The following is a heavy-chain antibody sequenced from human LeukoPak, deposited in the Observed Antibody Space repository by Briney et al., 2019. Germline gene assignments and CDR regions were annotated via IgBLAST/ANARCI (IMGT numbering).Heavy chain of an antibody. CDR1: GYSFTSYW. Sequence: GESLKISCKGSGYSFTSYWIGRVRRMPGKGLEWMGIIYPGDSDTRYSPSFQGQVTISADKSISTAYLQWSSLKASDTAMYYCARRRYDSSGYYQYAWFDYWGQGTLVTVSS. CDR2: IYPGDSDT. D-gene: IGHD3-22*01. V-gene: IGHV5-51*01. J-gene: IGHJ4*02. CDR3: ARRRYDSSGYYQYAWFDY.